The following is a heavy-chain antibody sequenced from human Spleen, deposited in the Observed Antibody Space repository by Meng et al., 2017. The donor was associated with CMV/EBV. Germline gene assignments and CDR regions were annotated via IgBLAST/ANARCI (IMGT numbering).Heavy chain of an antibody. D-gene: IGHD6-6*01. Sequence: SETLSLTCAVYGGSFSGYYWSWIRQPPGKGPEWIGEINHSGSTNYNPSLKSRVTISVDTSKNQFSLKLSSVTAADTAVYYCARARPFFYSSSSPYYYYGMDVWGQGTTVTVSS. CDR2: INHSGST. CDR3: ARARPFFYSSSSPYYYYGMDV. CDR1: GGSFSGYY. J-gene: IGHJ6*02. V-gene: IGHV4-34*01.